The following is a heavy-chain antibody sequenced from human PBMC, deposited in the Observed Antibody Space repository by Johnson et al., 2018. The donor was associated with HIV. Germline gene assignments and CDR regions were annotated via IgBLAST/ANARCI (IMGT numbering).Heavy chain of an antibody. J-gene: IGHJ3*02. V-gene: IGHV3-15*01. CDR1: GFTFSNAW. Sequence: VQLVESGGGLVQPGGSLRLSCAASGFTFSNAWMSWVRQAPGKGLEWVGRIKSKTDGGTTDYAAPVKGRFTISRDNSKNTLFLHINSLRAEDTAVYHCAKDLYSSSLTNDAFEIWGQGTIVTVSS. D-gene: IGHD6-13*01. CDR2: IKSKTDGGTT. CDR3: AKDLYSSSLTNDAFEI.